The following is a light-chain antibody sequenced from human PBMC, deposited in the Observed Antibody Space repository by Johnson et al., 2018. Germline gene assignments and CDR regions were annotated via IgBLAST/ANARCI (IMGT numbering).Light chain of an antibody. CDR1: SSNIGNNY. Sequence: QSVLTQPPSVSAAPGQKVTISCSGSSSNIGNNYVSWYQQLPGTAPKLLIYENNKRPSGIPDRFSGSKSGTSAPLAITALHTADEADYYCGTWDSSLSAGNVFGTGTKVTVL. J-gene: IGLJ1*01. CDR2: ENN. V-gene: IGLV1-51*02. CDR3: GTWDSSLSAGNV.